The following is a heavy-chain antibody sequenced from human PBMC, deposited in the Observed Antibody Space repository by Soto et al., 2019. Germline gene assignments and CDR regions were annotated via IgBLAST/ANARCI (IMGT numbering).Heavy chain of an antibody. CDR3: ARVPIPDGIVVLAAAIHFYGMDV. J-gene: IGHJ6*02. D-gene: IGHD2-2*01. Sequence: QVQLQESGPGMVKPSGTLSLTCAISGGSISSNNWWSWVRQPPGKGLEWIGEMHHSGSANYSPSLKGRVTISVDKSNNQFSLNLRSVTAADTAIYYCARVPIPDGIVVLAAAIHFYGMDVWGQGTTVTVSS. CDR2: MHHSGSA. V-gene: IGHV4-4*02. CDR1: GGSISSNNW.